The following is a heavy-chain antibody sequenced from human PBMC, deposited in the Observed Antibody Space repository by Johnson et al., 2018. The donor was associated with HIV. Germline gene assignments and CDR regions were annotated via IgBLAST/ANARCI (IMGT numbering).Heavy chain of an antibody. J-gene: IGHJ3*02. Sequence: VQLVESGGTVVRPGGSLRLSCAASGFTFDDYGMSWVRQAPGNGLKWVCGINWNGNNTEYAESVKGRFTISRDNPKNSLYLKMSSLRAEDTALYYCARASSSSGAFDIWGQGAMVTVSS. CDR3: ARASSSSGAFDI. D-gene: IGHD6-6*01. CDR2: INWNGNNT. CDR1: GFTFDDYG. V-gene: IGHV3-20*04.